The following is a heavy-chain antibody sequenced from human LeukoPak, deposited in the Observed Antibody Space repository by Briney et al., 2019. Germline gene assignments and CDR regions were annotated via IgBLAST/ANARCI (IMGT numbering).Heavy chain of an antibody. CDR3: ARQTYYNFWNALNWFDP. CDR2: IYYSGSS. J-gene: IGHJ5*02. CDR1: GDSISSNSYY. Sequence: SETLSLTCTVSGDSISSNSYYWAWIRQPPGQGLEWIGSIYYSGSSYYNPSLKSRVAMSADTSKNQFSLKLSSVTVADTAVYYCARQTYYNFWNALNWFDPWGRGTPVTVSS. V-gene: IGHV4-39*01. D-gene: IGHD3-3*01.